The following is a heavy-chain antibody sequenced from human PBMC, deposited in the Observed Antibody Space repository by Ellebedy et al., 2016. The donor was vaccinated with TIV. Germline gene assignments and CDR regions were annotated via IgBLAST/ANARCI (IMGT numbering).Heavy chain of an antibody. J-gene: IGHJ6*02. CDR2: ISAYNGNT. CDR3: AGPPHDSSGYYSRHSYYYYGMDV. Sequence: AASVKVSCKASGYTFTSYGISWVRQAPGQGLEWMGWISAYNGNTNYAQKLQGRVTMTTDTSTSTAYMELRSLRSDDTAVYYCAGPPHDSSGYYSRHSYYYYGMDVWGQGTTVTVSS. D-gene: IGHD3-22*01. CDR1: GYTFTSYG. V-gene: IGHV1-18*01.